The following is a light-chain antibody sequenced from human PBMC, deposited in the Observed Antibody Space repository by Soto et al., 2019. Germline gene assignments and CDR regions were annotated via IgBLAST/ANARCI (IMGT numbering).Light chain of an antibody. V-gene: IGKV3-20*01. CDR3: QKYGSSRYT. CDR2: GAS. Sequence: EIVLTQSPGTLSWSPGERATLSCRASQSYSSNYLAWYQQKPGQTPRLLIYGASSRATGITDKFSGSGTGTAFALNISKLAPEDVAVSYCQKYGSSRYTFVQMTKLEI. CDR1: QSYSSNY. J-gene: IGKJ2*01.